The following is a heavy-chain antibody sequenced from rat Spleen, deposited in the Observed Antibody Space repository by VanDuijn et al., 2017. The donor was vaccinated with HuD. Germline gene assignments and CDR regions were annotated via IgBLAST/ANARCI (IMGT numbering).Heavy chain of an antibody. CDR3: ARHLRAASGVMDV. CDR2: IWAGGGI. V-gene: IGHV2-72*01. D-gene: IGHD1-2*01. Sequence: QVQLKESGPGLVQPSQTLSLTCTVSGFSLTSNGVSWVRQSPGKSLVWMGTIWAGGGINYNSAVQSRLSISRDTSKSQVFLRMNRLQPEDTGTYYGARHLRAASGVMDVWGQGTTVTVSS. J-gene: IGHJ4*01. CDR1: GFSLTSNG.